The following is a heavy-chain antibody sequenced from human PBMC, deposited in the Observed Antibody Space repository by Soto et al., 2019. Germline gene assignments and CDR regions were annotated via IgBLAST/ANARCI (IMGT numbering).Heavy chain of an antibody. CDR1: GGSISSGDYY. CDR3: ARDYYDSSGYPI. Sequence: KTSETLSLTCTVSGGSISSGDYYWSWIRQPPGKGLEWIGYIYYSGSTYYNPSLKSRVTISVDTSKNQFSLKLSSVTAADTAVYYCARDYYDSSGYPIWGQGTLVTVSS. CDR2: IYYSGST. D-gene: IGHD3-22*01. V-gene: IGHV4-30-4*01. J-gene: IGHJ4*02.